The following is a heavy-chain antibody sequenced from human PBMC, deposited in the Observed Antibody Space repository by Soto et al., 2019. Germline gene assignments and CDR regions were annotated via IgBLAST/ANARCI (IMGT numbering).Heavy chain of an antibody. CDR3: ARVPLTLGYIYGFGY. Sequence: SETLSLTCTVSGGSISSYYWSWIRQPPGKGLEWIGYIYYSGSTNYNPSLKSRVTISVDTSKNQFSLKLSSVTAADTAVYLCARVPLTLGYIYGFGYWGQGTLVSVSS. J-gene: IGHJ4*02. CDR1: GGSISSYY. V-gene: IGHV4-59*01. D-gene: IGHD5-18*01. CDR2: IYYSGST.